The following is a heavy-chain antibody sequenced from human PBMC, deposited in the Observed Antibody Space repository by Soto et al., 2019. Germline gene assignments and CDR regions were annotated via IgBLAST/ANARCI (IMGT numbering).Heavy chain of an antibody. V-gene: IGHV1-18*01. CDR3: ARSRGPPHYDFWSGYGSNYYYYGMDV. J-gene: IGHJ6*02. D-gene: IGHD3-3*01. Sequence: GASVKVSCKASGYTFTSYGISWVRQAPGQGLEWMGWISAYNGNTNYAQKLQGRVTMTTDTSTSTAYMELRSLRFDDTAVYYCARSRGPPHYDFWSGYGSNYYYYGMDVWGQGTTVTVSS. CDR1: GYTFTSYG. CDR2: ISAYNGNT.